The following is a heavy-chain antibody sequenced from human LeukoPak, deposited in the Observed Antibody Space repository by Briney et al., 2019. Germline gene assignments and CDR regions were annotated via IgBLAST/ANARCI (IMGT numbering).Heavy chain of an antibody. J-gene: IGHJ4*02. D-gene: IGHD1-26*01. CDR1: GYSVTSYY. V-gene: IGHV4-59*02. Sequence: SESLSLTCTVSGYSVTSYYWSWLRQPPGKGLEWIGYGDHFGGAIYNPSLKSRVTLSVDSSKNQFSLRLTSVTAADTAVYHCARLSDLYNGTYLLDSWSQGTLVTVSS. CDR3: ARLSDLYNGTYLLDS. CDR2: GDHFGGA.